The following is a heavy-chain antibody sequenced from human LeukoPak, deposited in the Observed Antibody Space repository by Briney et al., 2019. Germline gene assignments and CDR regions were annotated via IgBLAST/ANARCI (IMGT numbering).Heavy chain of an antibody. CDR3: AKDGFYDFWSGYPNH. V-gene: IGHV3-74*01. CDR2: INSDGSST. D-gene: IGHD3-3*01. Sequence: GGSLRLSCAASGFNFSSYWMHWVRQAPGKGLVWVSRINSDGSSTSYADSVKGRFTISRDNAKNTLYLQMNSLRAVDTAMYYCAKDGFYDFWSGYPNHWGQGTLVTVSS. J-gene: IGHJ5*02. CDR1: GFNFSSYW.